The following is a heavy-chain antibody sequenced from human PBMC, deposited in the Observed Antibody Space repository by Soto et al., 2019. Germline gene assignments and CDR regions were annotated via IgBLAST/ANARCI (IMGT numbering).Heavy chain of an antibody. CDR3: AKTRAAMYAISVYGMDV. D-gene: IGHD2-8*01. V-gene: IGHV3-23*01. J-gene: IGHJ6*02. Sequence: EVQLLESGGGFIHPGGSLRLSCAASGFSFSSFAMNWVRQAPGKGLEWVSIISGSADSTFYADSVKGRFTISRDNSKSTLYLQINSLRAEHTTVYYCAKTRAAMYAISVYGMDVWGQGTTVTVSS. CDR1: GFSFSSFA. CDR2: ISGSADST.